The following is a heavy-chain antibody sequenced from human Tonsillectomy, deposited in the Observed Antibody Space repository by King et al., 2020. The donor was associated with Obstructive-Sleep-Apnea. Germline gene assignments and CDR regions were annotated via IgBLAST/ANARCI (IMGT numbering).Heavy chain of an antibody. CDR1: GFSLSTSGMC. Sequence: VTLKESGPALVKPTQTLTLTCTFSGFSLSTSGMCVSWIRQPPGKALEWLARIDWDDDKYYSTSLKTRLTISKDTSKNQVVLTMTNMDPVETATYYCARIQEGSGPYVGYFDLWGRGTLVTVSS. V-gene: IGHV2-70*11. CDR3: ARIQEGSGPYVGYFDL. CDR2: IDWDDDK. J-gene: IGHJ2*01. D-gene: IGHD3-10*01.